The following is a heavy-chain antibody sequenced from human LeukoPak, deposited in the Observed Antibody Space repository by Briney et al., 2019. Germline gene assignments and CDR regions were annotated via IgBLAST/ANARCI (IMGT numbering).Heavy chain of an antibody. CDR3: ARDRELRAFDI. CDR1: GGSISSSSYY. CDR2: IYYSGST. V-gene: IGHV4-39*07. D-gene: IGHD1-26*01. Sequence: SETLSLTCTVSGGSISSSSYYWGWIRQPPGKGLEWIGSIYYSGSTYYNPSLKSRVTISVDTSKNQFSLKLSSVTAADTAVYYCARDRELRAFDIWGQGTMVTVSS. J-gene: IGHJ3*02.